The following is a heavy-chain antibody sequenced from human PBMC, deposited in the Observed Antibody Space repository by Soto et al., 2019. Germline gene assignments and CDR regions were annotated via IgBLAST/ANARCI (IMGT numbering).Heavy chain of an antibody. CDR3: ARVSAGYWYFDL. J-gene: IGHJ2*01. CDR1: GGSISSYY. D-gene: IGHD6-19*01. CDR2: IYYSGST. Sequence: QVQLQESGPGLVKPSETLSLTCTVSGGSISSYYWSWIRQPPGKGLEWIGYIYYSGSTNYNPFLKSRATISVDTSKNQFSLKLNSVTAADTAVYYCARVSAGYWYFDLWGRGTLVTVSS. V-gene: IGHV4-59*01.